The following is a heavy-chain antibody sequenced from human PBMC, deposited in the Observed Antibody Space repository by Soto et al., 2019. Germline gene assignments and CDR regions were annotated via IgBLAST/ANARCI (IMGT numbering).Heavy chain of an antibody. J-gene: IGHJ4*02. CDR1: GGSISSYY. CDR3: ARNGGSTWFYFDS. V-gene: IGHV4-59*12. D-gene: IGHD6-13*01. CDR2: IYYSGST. Sequence: SETLSLTCTVSGGSISSYYWSWIRQPPGKGLEWIGYIYYSGSTNYNPSLKSRFTISVDTSKNQFFLKLNSVTAADIGMYYCARNGGSTWFYFDSWGQGTVVTVSS.